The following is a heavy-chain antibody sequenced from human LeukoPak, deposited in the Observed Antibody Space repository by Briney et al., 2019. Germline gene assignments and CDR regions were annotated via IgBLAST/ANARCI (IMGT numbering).Heavy chain of an antibody. CDR3: ARDYQKMVLDY. CDR1: GFTFTNYN. CDR2: ITSSGTYT. V-gene: IGHV3-21*01. J-gene: IGHJ4*02. Sequence: GGSLRLSCVDSGFTFTNYNMNWVRQAPGKAMEWVSSITSSGTYTFYADSVKGRFTISRDNAKNSLFLQMDSLGPEDTAVYYCARDYQKMVLDYWGQGTLVTVSS. D-gene: IGHD3-10*01.